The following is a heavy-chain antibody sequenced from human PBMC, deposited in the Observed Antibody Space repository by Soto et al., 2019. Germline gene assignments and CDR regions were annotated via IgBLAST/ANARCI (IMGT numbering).Heavy chain of an antibody. CDR3: ARVGSMITFGGFIA. CDR2: ISSSGSTI. V-gene: IGHV3-48*03. D-gene: IGHD3-16*02. J-gene: IGHJ4*02. Sequence: GGSLRLSCADSGFTFRSYEMNWVRQAPGKGMEWVSYISSSGSTIYYADSVKGRFTISRDNAKNSLYLQMNSLRAEDTAVYYCARVGSMITFGGFIAWGQGTPVTVSS. CDR1: GFTFRSYE.